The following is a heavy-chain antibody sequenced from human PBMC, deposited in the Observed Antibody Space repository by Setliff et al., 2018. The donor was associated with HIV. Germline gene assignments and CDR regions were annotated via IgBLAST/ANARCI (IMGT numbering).Heavy chain of an antibody. D-gene: IGHD2-15*01. CDR2: IFYSGTT. J-gene: IGHJ4*02. CDR1: EGYITGYY. V-gene: IGHV4-59*01. CDR3: ARFNALLGSSTCYDY. Sequence: SETLSLTCTVSEGYITGYYWTWIRQPPGRGLEWIGYIFYSGTTKFNPSLKSRAAISVDSSNNQFSLKMTSVTAADTAVYFCARFNALLGSSTCYDYWGPGLLVTVSS.